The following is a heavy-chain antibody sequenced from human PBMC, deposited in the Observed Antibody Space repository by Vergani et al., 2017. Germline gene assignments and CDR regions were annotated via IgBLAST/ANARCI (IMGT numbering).Heavy chain of an antibody. Sequence: EVQLVESGGGLVQPGRSLRLSCAASGFTFDDYAMHWVRQAPGKGLEWVSGISWNSGSIGYADSVKGRFTISRDNSKNTLYLQMNSLRAEDTAVYYCARDSSGWGYYYYYYGMDVWGQGTTVTVSS. CDR1: GFTFDDYA. CDR3: ARDSSGWGYYYYYYGMDV. J-gene: IGHJ6*02. CDR2: ISWNSGSI. V-gene: IGHV3-9*01. D-gene: IGHD6-19*01.